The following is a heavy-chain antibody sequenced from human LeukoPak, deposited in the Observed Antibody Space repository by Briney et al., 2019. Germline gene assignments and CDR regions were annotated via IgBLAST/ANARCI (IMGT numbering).Heavy chain of an antibody. CDR1: GYTFTNYG. CDR2: ISIYNGNT. J-gene: IGHJ4*02. CDR3: ASFSSGWYYFDY. D-gene: IGHD6-19*01. Sequence: ASVKVSCKASGYTFTNYGISWVRQAPGQGLEWMGWISIYNGNTNYAQNVQGRVTMTTDTSTSTAYMELRSLRSDDTAVYYCASFSSGWYYFDYWGQGTLVTVSS. V-gene: IGHV1-18*01.